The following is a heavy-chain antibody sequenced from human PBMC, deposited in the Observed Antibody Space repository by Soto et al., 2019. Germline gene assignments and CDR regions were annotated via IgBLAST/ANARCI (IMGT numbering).Heavy chain of an antibody. CDR1: GFTFSDYW. CDR3: ARGALNYYYADV. Sequence: EVQLVESGGGLVQPGGSLRLSCAASGFTFSDYWMHWVRQAPGQGLEWVSRIKRDGSTTNYADSVKGRFTISRDNAKNTLYVEMNSLRVEDTADYYCARGALNYYYADVWGKGTTVTVSS. CDR2: IKRDGSTT. V-gene: IGHV3-74*01. J-gene: IGHJ6*03.